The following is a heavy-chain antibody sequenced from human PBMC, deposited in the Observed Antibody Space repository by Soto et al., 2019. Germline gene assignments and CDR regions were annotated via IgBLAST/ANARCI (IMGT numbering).Heavy chain of an antibody. J-gene: IGHJ4*02. CDR1: GFTFSSYS. CDR3: ARDQGSPEYGDYCDY. V-gene: IGHV3-21*01. CDR2: ISSSSSYI. D-gene: IGHD4-17*01. Sequence: GGSLRLSCAASGFTFSSYSMNWVRQAPGKGLEWVSSISSSSSYIYYADSVKGRFTISRDNAKNSLYLQMNSLRAEDTAVYYCARDQGSPEYGDYCDYWGQRTLVTVSS.